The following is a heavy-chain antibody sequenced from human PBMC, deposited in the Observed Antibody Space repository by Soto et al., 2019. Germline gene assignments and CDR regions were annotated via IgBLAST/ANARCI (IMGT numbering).Heavy chain of an antibody. CDR2: ISSNGGST. D-gene: IGHD6-13*01. J-gene: IGHJ4*02. Sequence: GGSLRLSCSASGFTFSSYAMHWVRRAPGKGLEYVSAISSNGGSTYYADSVKGRFTISRDNSKNTLYLQMSSLRAEDTAVYYCVKLPIYSSSWYRYLDYWGQGTLVTVSS. CDR3: VKLPIYSSSWYRYLDY. V-gene: IGHV3-64D*08. CDR1: GFTFSSYA.